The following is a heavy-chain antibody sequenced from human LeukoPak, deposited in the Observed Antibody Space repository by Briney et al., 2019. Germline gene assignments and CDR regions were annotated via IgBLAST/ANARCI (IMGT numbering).Heavy chain of an antibody. CDR3: ARGGDYGDLRYFDY. CDR2: IYYRGST. J-gene: IGHJ4*02. CDR1: GGSINNYY. D-gene: IGHD4-17*01. Sequence: SETLSLTCTVSGGSINNYYWSWIRQPPGKGLEWIGYIYYRGSTNYNPSLKSRVTFSVDTSKNQFSLKFNSVTAADTAVYDCARGGDYGDLRYFDYWGQGTLVTVSS. V-gene: IGHV4-59*01.